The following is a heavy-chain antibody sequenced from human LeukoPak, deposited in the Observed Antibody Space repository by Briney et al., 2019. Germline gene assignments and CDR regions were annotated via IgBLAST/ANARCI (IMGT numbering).Heavy chain of an antibody. CDR3: ARGGTTFEK. J-gene: IGHJ4*02. D-gene: IGHD2/OR15-2a*01. V-gene: IGHV3-7*01. CDR2: IKQDGSEE. Sequence: PGGSLRLSCAASGFTFSSAWMSWVRQAPGKGLEWVANIKQDGSEEYYVDSVKGRFTISRDNAKNSLYLQMNSLRAGDTAVYYCARGGTTFEKWGQGTLVTVSS. CDR1: GFTFSSAW.